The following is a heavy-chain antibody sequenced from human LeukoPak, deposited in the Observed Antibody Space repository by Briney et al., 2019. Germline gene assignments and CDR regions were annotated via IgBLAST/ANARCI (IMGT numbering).Heavy chain of an antibody. V-gene: IGHV4-39*07. CDR2: IYYTENK. D-gene: IGHD1-26*01. CDR1: GASISSNSYY. Sequence: PETLSLTCTVSGASISSNSYYWGWVRQAPGKGLEWIASIYYTENKYHNPSLKSRVTISVDTSKKQFSLKLSSVTAADTAFYYCARYIVSYPHDAFDIWGQGTMVTVSS. CDR3: ARYIVSYPHDAFDI. J-gene: IGHJ3*02.